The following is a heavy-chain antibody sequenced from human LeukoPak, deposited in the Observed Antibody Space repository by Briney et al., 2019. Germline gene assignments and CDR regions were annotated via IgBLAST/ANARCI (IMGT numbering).Heavy chain of an antibody. CDR2: IKQDGSEK. D-gene: IGHD6-13*01. J-gene: IGHJ4*02. Sequence: GGSLRLSCAASGFTFSSYWMSWVRQAPGMRLEWVTNIKQDGSEKYYVDSVKGRFTISRDNAKNSLYLQMNSLRAEDTAVYYCARAKVAAAGTAFDYWGQGTLVTVSS. CDR1: GFTFSSYW. V-gene: IGHV3-7*01. CDR3: ARAKVAAAGTAFDY.